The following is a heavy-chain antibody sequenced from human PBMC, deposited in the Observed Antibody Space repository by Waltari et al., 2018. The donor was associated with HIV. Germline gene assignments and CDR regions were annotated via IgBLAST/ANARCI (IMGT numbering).Heavy chain of an antibody. J-gene: IGHJ5*02. Sequence: QLVESGGGLVQPGGSLRLSCAASTFTFTSHWMHWVRQAPGKGLVCVSRINSDGSSTSYADSVKGRFTISRDNAKNTLYLQMNSLKVEDTAVYYCARAYYDSGSNWFDPWGQGTLVTVSS. CDR2: INSDGSST. V-gene: IGHV3-74*01. CDR1: TFTFTSHW. CDR3: ARAYYDSGSNWFDP. D-gene: IGHD3-10*01.